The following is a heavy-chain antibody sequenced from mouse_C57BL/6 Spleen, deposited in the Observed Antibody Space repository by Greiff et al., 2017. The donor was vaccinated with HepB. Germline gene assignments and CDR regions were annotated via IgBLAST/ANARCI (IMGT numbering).Heavy chain of an antibody. CDR2: IYPGSGST. V-gene: IGHV1-55*01. J-gene: IGHJ4*01. CDR3: AREGRITTVVATRAMDY. D-gene: IGHD1-1*01. Sequence: VKLQQPGAELVKPGASVKMSCKASGYTFTSYWITWVKQRPGQGLEWIGDIYPGSGSTNYNEKFKSKATLTVDTSSSTAYMQLSSLTSEDSAVYYCAREGRITTVVATRAMDYWGQGTSVTVSS. CDR1: GYTFTSYW.